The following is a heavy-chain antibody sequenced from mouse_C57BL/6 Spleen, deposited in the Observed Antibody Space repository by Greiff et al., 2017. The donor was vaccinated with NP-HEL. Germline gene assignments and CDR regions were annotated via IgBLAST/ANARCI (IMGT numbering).Heavy chain of an antibody. CDR1: GYTFPSYW. V-gene: IGHV1-55*01. Sequence: VQLQQPGAELVKPGASVKMSCKASGYTFPSYWITWVKQRPGQGLEWIGDIYPGSGSTNYNEKFKSKATLTVDTSSSTAYMQLSSLTSEDSAVYYCARDGFTTVVATSAMDYWGQGTSVTVSS. J-gene: IGHJ4*01. CDR2: IYPGSGST. CDR3: ARDGFTTVVATSAMDY. D-gene: IGHD1-1*01.